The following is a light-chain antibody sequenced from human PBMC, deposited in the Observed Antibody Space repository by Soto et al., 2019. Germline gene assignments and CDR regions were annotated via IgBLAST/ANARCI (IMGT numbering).Light chain of an antibody. CDR1: SSEVGGYNY. V-gene: IGLV2-14*01. J-gene: IGLJ1*01. Sequence: QSVLTQPASMSGSPGQSITISRTGTSSEVGGYNYVSWYQQHPGKAPKLMIYDVSNRPSGVSNRFSGSKSGNTASLTISGLQAEDEADYYCSSYTSSSTYVFGTGTKVTVL. CDR3: SSYTSSSTYV. CDR2: DVS.